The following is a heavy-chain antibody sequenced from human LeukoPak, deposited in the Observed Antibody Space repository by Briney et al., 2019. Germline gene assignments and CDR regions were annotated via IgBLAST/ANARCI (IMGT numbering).Heavy chain of an antibody. CDR3: ARDCSGGSCYGAFDI. CDR2: IYDGGST. J-gene: IGHJ3*02. D-gene: IGHD2-15*01. V-gene: IGHV4-30-4*01. Sequence: SETLSLTCTVSGASIRSGDYYWSSIRQPPGKGQEWIGYIYDGGSTYYNPSLKSRITISVDTSENRFSLKLSSVTATDTAVYYCARDCSGGSCYGAFDIWGQGTMVTVSS. CDR1: GASIRSGDYY.